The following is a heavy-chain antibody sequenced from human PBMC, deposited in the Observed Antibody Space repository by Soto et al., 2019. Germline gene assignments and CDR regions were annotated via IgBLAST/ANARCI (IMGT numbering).Heavy chain of an antibody. J-gene: IGHJ4*02. CDR3: AQGYVLLLATFHYFDS. V-gene: IGHV2-5*02. D-gene: IGHD2-15*01. CDR2: IYWADDK. CDR1: GFSITGNGEG. Sequence: SGPTLVNPTQTLTLTCTFSGFSITGNGEGVGWIRQPPGKALEWLALIYWADDKRYSPPLRNRLPITLDNSKDQVILTMSDMGPAGTATYYCAQGYVLLLATFHYFDSWVQGTQVTVSS.